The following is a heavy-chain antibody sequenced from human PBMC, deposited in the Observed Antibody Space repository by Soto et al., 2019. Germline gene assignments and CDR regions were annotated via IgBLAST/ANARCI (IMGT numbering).Heavy chain of an antibody. Sequence: QVQLVQSGAEVKKPGASVKVSCKASGYTFTRSGITWVRQAPGQGLEWMGWISTYNGDTNYSQTFQGRVTMTTDTSTSTVHMAVRSLRSDDTAVYYCASYGVAPYYYYGMDVWCQGTPVTVSS. D-gene: IGHD3-10*01. CDR1: GYTFTRSG. J-gene: IGHJ6*02. V-gene: IGHV1-18*01. CDR2: ISTYNGDT. CDR3: ASYGVAPYYYYGMDV.